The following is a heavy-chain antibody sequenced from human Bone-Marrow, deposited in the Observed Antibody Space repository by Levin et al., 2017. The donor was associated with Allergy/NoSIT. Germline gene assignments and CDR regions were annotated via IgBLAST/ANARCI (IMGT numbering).Heavy chain of an antibody. J-gene: IGHJ4*02. CDR2: IYYSGAT. CDR3: ATATFGDRSFYFGS. V-gene: IGHV4-30-4*01. CDR1: DDSVHNADYY. D-gene: IGHD2-21*02. Sequence: SQTLSLTCSVSDDSVHNADYYWSWIRQPPGKGLEWIGYIYYSGATFYNPSLKGRLTMSLQTSKNQFSLRLTSVTAADTAVYYCATATFGDRSFYFGSWGQGTLVTVSS.